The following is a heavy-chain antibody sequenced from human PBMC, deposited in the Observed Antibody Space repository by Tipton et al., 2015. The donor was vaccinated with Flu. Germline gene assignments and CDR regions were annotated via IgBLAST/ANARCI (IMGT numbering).Heavy chain of an antibody. Sequence: SLRLSCAASGFTFSSYAMSWVRQAPGKGLEWVSAISGSGGSTYYADSVKGRFTISRDNSKNTLYLQMNSLRAEDTAVYYCAKDGTTPWGTAMVEIDYWGQGTLVTVSS. CDR3: AKDGTTPWGTAMVEIDY. CDR1: GFTFSSYA. D-gene: IGHD5-18*01. J-gene: IGHJ4*02. V-gene: IGHV3-23*01. CDR2: ISGSGGST.